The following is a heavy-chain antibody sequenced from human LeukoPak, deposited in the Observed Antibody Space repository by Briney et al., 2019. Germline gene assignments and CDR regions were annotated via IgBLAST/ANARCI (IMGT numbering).Heavy chain of an antibody. V-gene: IGHV4-34*01. D-gene: IGHD4-17*01. Sequence: PSETLSLTCPVSGGSLSGYYWSWIRPSPAKGVECMGDIHHVGRTKYKSSFKSRVTIFLDSSKNEVSLRLSPVNPADTALYFCARDAVHRDYGDTVNAYDLWGQRTMVTVAP. CDR1: GGSLSGYY. J-gene: IGHJ3*01. CDR3: ARDAVHRDYGDTVNAYDL. CDR2: IHHVGRT.